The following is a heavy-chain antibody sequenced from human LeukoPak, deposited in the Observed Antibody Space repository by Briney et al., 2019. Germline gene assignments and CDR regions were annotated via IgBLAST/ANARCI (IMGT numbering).Heavy chain of an antibody. Sequence: GGSLRLSCVASGFTFSSYAMSWVRETPARGLEWVSSLRGNGDAFYADSVKGRFTLSRDESRNTVYLQLNKLRVEDTAICYCAKASWVSTADAVLWGQGTVVTVSS. D-gene: IGHD3-16*01. CDR3: AKASWVSTADAVL. V-gene: IGHV3-23*01. J-gene: IGHJ4*02. CDR1: GFTFSSYA. CDR2: LRGNGDA.